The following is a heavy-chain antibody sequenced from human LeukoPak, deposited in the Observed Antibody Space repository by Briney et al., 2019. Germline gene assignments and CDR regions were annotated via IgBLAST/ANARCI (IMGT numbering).Heavy chain of an antibody. CDR1: GGTFSSYA. V-gene: IGHV1-69*06. D-gene: IGHD3-9*01. CDR2: IIPIFGTA. Sequence: ASVKVSCKASGGTFSSYAISWVRQAPGQGLEWMGGIIPIFGTANYAQKSQGRVTITADKSTSTAYMELSSLRSEDTAVYYCAITYYDILTGYYVYDAFDIWGQGTMVTVSS. J-gene: IGHJ3*02. CDR3: AITYYDILTGYYVYDAFDI.